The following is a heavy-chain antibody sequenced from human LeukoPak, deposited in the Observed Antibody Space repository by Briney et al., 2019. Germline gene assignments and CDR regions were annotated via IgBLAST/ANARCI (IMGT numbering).Heavy chain of an antibody. D-gene: IGHD3-10*01. CDR3: ARDSLVYYYGSGSYEP. Sequence: GASVTVSCKASGYTFTSYGISWVRQAPGQGLEWMGWISAYNGNTNYAQKLQGRVTMTTDTSTSTAYMELRSLRSDDTAVYYCARDSLVYYYGSGSYEPWGQGTLVTVSS. CDR1: GYTFTSYG. CDR2: ISAYNGNT. J-gene: IGHJ5*02. V-gene: IGHV1-18*01.